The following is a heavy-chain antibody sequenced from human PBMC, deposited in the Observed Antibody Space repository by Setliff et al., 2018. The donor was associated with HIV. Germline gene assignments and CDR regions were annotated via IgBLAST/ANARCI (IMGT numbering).Heavy chain of an antibody. D-gene: IGHD3-16*02. J-gene: IGHJ4*02. CDR2: IKSKINGGTT. CDR1: GFSFSDAW. V-gene: IGHV3-15*07. Sequence: LRLSCAASGFSFSDAWMKWVRQAPGKGLEWVGRIKSKINGGTTDHAAPLKGRFTISRDDSKNTLYLQMNSLKTEDTAVYYCAYYRDSTVHQDYWGQGTLVTVAS. CDR3: AYYRDSTVHQDY.